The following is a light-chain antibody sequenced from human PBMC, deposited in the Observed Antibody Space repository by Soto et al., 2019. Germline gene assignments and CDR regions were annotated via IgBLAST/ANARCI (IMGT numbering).Light chain of an antibody. V-gene: IGLV4-69*01. CDR2: LNSDGSH. CDR3: QTWGSVIVV. Sequence: QPVLTKSPSASASLGASVKLTCTLSSGHSNYAIAWHQQQSEKGPRYLMKLNSDGSHSKWDGIPDRSSGSSSAAERYLTISTLQSEDEADYCCQTWGSVIVVFGGGTKLTVL. J-gene: IGLJ2*01. CDR1: SGHSNYA.